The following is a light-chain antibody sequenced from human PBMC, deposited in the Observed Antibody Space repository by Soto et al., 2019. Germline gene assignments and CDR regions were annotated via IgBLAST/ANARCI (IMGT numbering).Light chain of an antibody. CDR1: QGISSR. J-gene: IGKJ4*01. V-gene: IGKV1-12*01. CDR3: QHSNSSPLT. Sequence: DIQMTQSPSSVSASVGDRVTITCRASQGISSRLAWYQQKPGKAPNLLIYAASSLQSGVPSRFSGSGSETDFTLTIGSLQPDDFATYYCQHSNSSPLTFGGGTKVDIK. CDR2: AAS.